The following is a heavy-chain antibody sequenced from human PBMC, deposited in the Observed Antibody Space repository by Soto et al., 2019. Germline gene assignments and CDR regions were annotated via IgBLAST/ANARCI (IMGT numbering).Heavy chain of an antibody. J-gene: IGHJ4*02. V-gene: IGHV4-61*08. CDR1: GGSISSGDYY. Sequence: SETLSLTCTVSGGSISSGDYYWSWIRQPPGKGLEWIGYIFYSGSTNYNPSLKSRVSISVDTPKNQFSLRLNSVTAADTALYYCARRRNTMTGDFDSWGQGIQVTVSS. D-gene: IGHD3-3*01. CDR3: ARRRNTMTGDFDS. CDR2: IFYSGST.